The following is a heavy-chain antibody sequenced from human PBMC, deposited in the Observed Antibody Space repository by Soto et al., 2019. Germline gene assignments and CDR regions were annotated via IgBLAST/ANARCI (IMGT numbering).Heavy chain of an antibody. CDR2: TYYSGST. Sequence: SETLSLTCTVSGGSMIAYYWNWMRQPPGKGLQWIGYTYYSGSTTYNPSRKSRVTISVDSSKNQFSLKLDSVTPADTAVYYCARVRGTAGKRYFDYWGPGTLVTVSS. V-gene: IGHV4-59*01. CDR1: GGSMIAYY. D-gene: IGHD6-13*01. CDR3: ARVRGTAGKRYFDY. J-gene: IGHJ4*02.